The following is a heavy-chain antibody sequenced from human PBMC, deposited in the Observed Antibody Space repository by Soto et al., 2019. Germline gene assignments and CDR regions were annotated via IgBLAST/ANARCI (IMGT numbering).Heavy chain of an antibody. D-gene: IGHD1-20*01. CDR2: ISGSGGST. CDR3: ANTITGIPHSFDY. Sequence: EVQLLESGGGLVQPGGSLRLSCAASGFTFSSYAMSWVRQAPGKGLEWVSAISGSGGSTYYADSVKGRFTISRDNSKNSLYLQMNSLRAEDTAVYYCANTITGIPHSFDYWGQGTLVTVSS. V-gene: IGHV3-23*01. J-gene: IGHJ4*02. CDR1: GFTFSSYA.